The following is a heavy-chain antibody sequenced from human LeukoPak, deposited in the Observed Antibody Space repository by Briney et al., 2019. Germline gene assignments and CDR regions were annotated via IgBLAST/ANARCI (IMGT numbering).Heavy chain of an antibody. CDR2: INSDSTTL. V-gene: IGHV3-11*01. CDR3: ARLRGLIDH. Sequence: PGGSLRLSCAASGFIFSDHYMSWIRQAPGKGLEGVAYINSDSTTLYYADSVKGRFTVYRDNAKNSLYLHMNSLGVDDTAVYYCARLRGLIDHWGQGALVTVSS. J-gene: IGHJ4*02. CDR1: GFIFSDHY. D-gene: IGHD3-10*01.